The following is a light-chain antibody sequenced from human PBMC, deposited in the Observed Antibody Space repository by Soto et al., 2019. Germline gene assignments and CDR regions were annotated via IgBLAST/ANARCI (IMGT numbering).Light chain of an antibody. J-gene: IGLJ1*01. CDR2: DVS. Sequence: QSVLTQPASLSGSPGQSITISCTGTSSDVGGYNYVSWYQQHPGKAPKFMIYDVSNRPSGVSNRFSGSKSGNTASLTISGLQAEDEADYYCSSYTTXNTRQIVFGTGTKVTVL. CDR1: SSDVGGYNY. CDR3: SSYTTXNTRQIV. V-gene: IGLV2-14*01.